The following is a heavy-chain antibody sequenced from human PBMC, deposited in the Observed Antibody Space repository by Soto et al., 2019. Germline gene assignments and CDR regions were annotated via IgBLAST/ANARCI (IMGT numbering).Heavy chain of an antibody. D-gene: IGHD2-15*01. CDR2: ISWDAYST. CDR1: GFTFHDYS. J-gene: IGHJ4*02. Sequence: GGSLRLSCAASGFTFHDYSMHWVRQAPGKGLEWVSLISWDAYSTYYADSVKGRFTISRDNSKNSLYLQMNSLRAEDTAVYYCAKAGLRGYCSGGSCPSGYWGQGTLVTVSA. V-gene: IGHV3-43*01. CDR3: AKAGLRGYCSGGSCPSGY.